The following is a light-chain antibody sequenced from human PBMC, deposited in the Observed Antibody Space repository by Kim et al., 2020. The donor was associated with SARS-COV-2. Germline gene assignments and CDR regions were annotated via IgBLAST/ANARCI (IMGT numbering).Light chain of an antibody. V-gene: IGKV1-16*01. J-gene: IGKJ4*01. CDR2: GAS. CDR1: QNIGNF. Sequence: ASIGDRVTVTCRASQNIGNFLAWFQQRPGQAPKSLIYGASTLQSGVPSRFSGGGSGTEFTLTISRLQPEDFATYYCQQYDTFPLTFCGGTKVDIK. CDR3: QQYDTFPLT.